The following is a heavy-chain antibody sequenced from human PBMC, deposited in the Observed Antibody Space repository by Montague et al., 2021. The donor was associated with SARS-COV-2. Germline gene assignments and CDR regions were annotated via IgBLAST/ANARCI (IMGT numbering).Heavy chain of an antibody. CDR1: GFTFSSYD. V-gene: IGHV3-23*01. CDR3: AKVGPKFQPAVWPRPGYYFDS. CDR2: ITSSGGNT. Sequence: SLRLSCAASGFTFSSYDMSWVRQAPGKGLEWVSAITSSGGNTYYVDSVKGRFTISRDNTKNTLYLQMNSLRAEDTAVYYYAKVGPKFQPAVWPRPGYYFDSWGQGTLVTVSS. D-gene: IGHD2-2*01. J-gene: IGHJ4*02.